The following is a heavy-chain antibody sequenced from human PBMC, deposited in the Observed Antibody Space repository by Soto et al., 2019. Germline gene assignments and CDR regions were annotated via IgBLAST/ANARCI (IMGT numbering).Heavy chain of an antibody. D-gene: IGHD5-12*01. J-gene: IGHJ6*02. Sequence: QVQLVQSGAEVKKPGSSVKVSCKASGGTFSSYAISWVRQAPGQGLEWMGGIIPIFGTADYAQKFQGRVTIAADESMSTAYMELSSLRSEDTGVYYCASPPIVATIVNYYYGMDVWGQGTTVTLSS. CDR2: IIPIFGTA. V-gene: IGHV1-69*12. CDR1: GGTFSSYA. CDR3: ASPPIVATIVNYYYGMDV.